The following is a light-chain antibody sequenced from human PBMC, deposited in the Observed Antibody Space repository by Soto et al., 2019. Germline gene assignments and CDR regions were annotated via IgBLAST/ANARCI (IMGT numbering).Light chain of an antibody. CDR3: QKYAAAPRT. J-gene: IGKJ1*01. V-gene: IGKV1-27*01. CDR2: TAS. CDR1: QGINNY. Sequence: DVQMTQSPSSLSASIGDRVTITCRARQGINNYLAWYQQKPGKVHTLLIYTASTLKPGVPSRFSGSGSGRDFTLTISSLQPEDVATYSCQKYAAAPRTFGQGTKLDIK.